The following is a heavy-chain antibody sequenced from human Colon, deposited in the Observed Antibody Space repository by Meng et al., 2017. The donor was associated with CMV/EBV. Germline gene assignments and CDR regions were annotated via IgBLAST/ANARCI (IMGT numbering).Heavy chain of an antibody. CDR2: ISSSSSYI. Sequence: GGSLRLSCAASGFTFSSYSMNWVRQAPGKGLEWVSSISSSSSYIYYADSVKGRFTISRDNAKNSLYLQMNSLQAEDTAVYYCARVRDSAIDYWGQGTLVTVSS. V-gene: IGHV3-21*01. CDR1: GFTFSSYS. J-gene: IGHJ4*01. CDR3: ARVRDSAIDY. D-gene: IGHD2-15*01.